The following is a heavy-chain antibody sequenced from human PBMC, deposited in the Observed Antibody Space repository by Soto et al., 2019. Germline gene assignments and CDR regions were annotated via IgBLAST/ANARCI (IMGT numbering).Heavy chain of an antibody. CDR2: MNPNSGNT. CDR1: GYTFTSYD. D-gene: IGHD3-3*01. J-gene: IGHJ6*02. V-gene: IGHV1-8*01. CDR3: ARGGYYDFWSGLPTRYYCGMDV. Sequence: QVQLVQSGAEVKKPGASVKVSCKASGYTFTSYDINWVRQATGQGLEWMGWMNPNSGNTGYAQKFQGRVTMDRNTSISTAYMELSSLRSGDTAVYYCARGGYYDFWSGLPTRYYCGMDVWGQGTTVTVSS.